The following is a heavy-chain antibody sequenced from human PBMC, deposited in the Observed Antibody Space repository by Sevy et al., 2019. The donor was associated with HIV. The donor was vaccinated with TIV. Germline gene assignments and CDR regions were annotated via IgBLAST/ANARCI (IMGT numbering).Heavy chain of an antibody. Sequence: ASVKVSCKASGVIFSGYAINWVRQTPGQGLEWMGWIVPSFDLSKYAQKFQGRVTFTADESTDTAYMKLSSLRSDDTAVYYCARPQRPSGYSSSGDAFDVWGQGTMVTVSS. CDR2: IVPSFDLS. J-gene: IGHJ3*01. CDR1: GVIFSGYA. CDR3: ARPQRPSGYSSSGDAFDV. D-gene: IGHD6-13*01. V-gene: IGHV1-69*13.